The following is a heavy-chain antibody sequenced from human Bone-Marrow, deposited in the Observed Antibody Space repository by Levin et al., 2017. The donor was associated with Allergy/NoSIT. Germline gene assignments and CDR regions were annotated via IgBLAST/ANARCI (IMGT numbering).Heavy chain of an antibody. CDR1: GFTFSSYE. CDR2: ISSSGSTI. J-gene: IGHJ4*02. CDR3: ARGRSGWSYYDILRELDY. V-gene: IGHV3-48*03. D-gene: IGHD3-9*01. Sequence: GGSLRLSCAASGFTFSSYEMNWVRQAPGKGLEWVSYISSSGSTIYYADSVKGRFTISRDNAKNSLYLQMNSLRAEDTAVYYCARGRSGWSYYDILRELDYWGQGTLVTVSS.